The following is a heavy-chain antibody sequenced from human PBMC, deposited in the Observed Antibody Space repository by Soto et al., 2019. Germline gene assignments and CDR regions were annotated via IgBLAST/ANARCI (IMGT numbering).Heavy chain of an antibody. CDR2: IWYDGTNK. Sequence: QVQLVESGGGVVQPGRSLRLSCAASGFTFSNYGMHWVRQAPGKGLEWVAAIWYDGTNKYYADSVKGRFTISRDNSKNTLYLQMNSLRAEDTAVYYCVGAGGQPSVWGQGTTVTVSS. V-gene: IGHV3-33*01. CDR1: GFTFSNYG. J-gene: IGHJ6*02. CDR3: VGAGGQPSV. D-gene: IGHD2-8*02.